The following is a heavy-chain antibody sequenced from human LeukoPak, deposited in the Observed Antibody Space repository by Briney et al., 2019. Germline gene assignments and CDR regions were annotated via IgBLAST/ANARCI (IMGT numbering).Heavy chain of an antibody. J-gene: IGHJ4*02. CDR2: IYTSGST. CDR1: GVSVSSYY. CDR3: AGSRDGYNPKQY. Sequence: SETLSLTCTVSGVSVSSYYWSWIRQPPGKGLEWIGYIYTSGSTNYNPSLKSRVTISVDTSKNQFSLKLSSVTAADTAVYYCAGSRDGYNPKQYWGQGTLVTVSS. V-gene: IGHV4-4*09. D-gene: IGHD5-24*01.